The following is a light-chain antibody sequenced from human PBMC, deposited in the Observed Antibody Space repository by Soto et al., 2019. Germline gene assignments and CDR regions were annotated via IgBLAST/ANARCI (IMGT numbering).Light chain of an antibody. CDR2: SNN. V-gene: IGLV1-44*01. CDR1: SSNIGSNT. Sequence: QTVLTQPPSTSGTPGQRVTISCSGSSSNIGSNTVNWYQQLPGAAPKLLIQSNNQRPSGVPDRFSGSQSCTSASLAISGLQSEDEADYYCAVWDDSLNGYVFGTGTKVTVL. J-gene: IGLJ1*01. CDR3: AVWDDSLNGYV.